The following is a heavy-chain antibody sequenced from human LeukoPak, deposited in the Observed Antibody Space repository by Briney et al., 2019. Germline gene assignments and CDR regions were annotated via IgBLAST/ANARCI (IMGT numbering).Heavy chain of an antibody. V-gene: IGHV1-2*06. CDR2: INPNSGGT. D-gene: IGHD6-19*01. J-gene: IGHJ3*02. CDR1: GYTFTGYY. CDR3: AREAVAGTKKLNAFDI. Sequence: ASVKVSCKASGYTFTGYYMHWVRQAPGQGLEWMGRINPNSGGTNYAQKFQGRVTMTRDTSISTAYMELSRLRSDDTAVYYCAREAVAGTKKLNAFDIWGQGTMVTVPS.